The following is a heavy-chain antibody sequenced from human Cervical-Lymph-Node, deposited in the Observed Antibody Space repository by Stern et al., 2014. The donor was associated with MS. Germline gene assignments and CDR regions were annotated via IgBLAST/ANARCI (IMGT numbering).Heavy chain of an antibody. D-gene: IGHD5-24*01. CDR3: ARKMEDPYYFYAMDV. CDR1: GYSFTTNC. Sequence: VQLVQSGAEVRKPGESLSISCKASGYSFTTNCIAWVRQRPGKGLEWMGIIYPGDSDTRYSRSFQGQVTMPVDRSTNTAYLHWSTLKASDTAIYYCARKMEDPYYFYAMDVWGQGTTVIVSS. J-gene: IGHJ6*02. CDR2: IYPGDSDT. V-gene: IGHV5-51*03.